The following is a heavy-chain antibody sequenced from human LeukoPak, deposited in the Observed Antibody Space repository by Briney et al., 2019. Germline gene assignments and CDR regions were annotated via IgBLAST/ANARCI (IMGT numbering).Heavy chain of an antibody. D-gene: IGHD3-10*01. CDR1: RYSFTSYW. J-gene: IGHJ4*02. V-gene: IGHV5-51*01. CDR2: VYPGDSDT. Sequence: ESLKIYCKGSRYSFTSYWIGWVRHMPGKGLEWMGIVYPGDSDTRYSPSFQGQVSISADKSISTAYLQWSSLKDSDTAMYYCARPGGSGIFSSSPFDDWGQGTLVTVSS. CDR3: ARPGGSGIFSSSPFDD.